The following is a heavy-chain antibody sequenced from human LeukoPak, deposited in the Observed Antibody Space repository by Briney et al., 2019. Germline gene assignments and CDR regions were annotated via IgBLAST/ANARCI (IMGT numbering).Heavy chain of an antibody. Sequence: ASVKVSCKASGYTFTSYDINWVRQATGQGLEWMGWMNPNSGNTGYAQKVQGRVTMTTDTSTSTAYMELRSLRSDDTAVYYCARIFTAGYSSSWYQDYWGQGTPVTVSS. CDR2: MNPNSGNT. CDR3: ARIFTAGYSSSWYQDY. D-gene: IGHD6-13*01. J-gene: IGHJ4*02. CDR1: GYTFTSYD. V-gene: IGHV1-8*01.